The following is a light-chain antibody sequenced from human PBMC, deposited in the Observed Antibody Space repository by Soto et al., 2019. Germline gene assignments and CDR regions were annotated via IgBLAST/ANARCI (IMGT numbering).Light chain of an antibody. Sequence: DIQMTQSPSSLSASVGDRVTISCRASQTISTYLNWYQQKPGKAPKLLICAASTLQSGVPSRFSGSGSETDFTLTISSLRPEDFATYYCQQSYSTPQTFGQGTKVEI. V-gene: IGKV1-39*01. J-gene: IGKJ1*01. CDR2: AAS. CDR1: QTISTY. CDR3: QQSYSTPQT.